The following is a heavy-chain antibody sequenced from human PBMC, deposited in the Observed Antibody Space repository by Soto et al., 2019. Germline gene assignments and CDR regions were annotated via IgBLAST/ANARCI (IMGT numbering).Heavy chain of an antibody. CDR1: GFSFNTYG. CDR3: ANQFWSGFYTRGMDV. V-gene: IGHV3-30*18. J-gene: IGHJ6*02. Sequence: QVQLVESGGGAVQPGRSLRLSCAASGFSFNTYGMHWVRQAPGKGLEWVAVISYDGSNKNYAESVKGRFTISRDISKKTVYLQMTSLRAEDTAVYYCANQFWSGFYTRGMDVWGQGTTVTVSS. CDR2: ISYDGSNK. D-gene: IGHD3-3*01.